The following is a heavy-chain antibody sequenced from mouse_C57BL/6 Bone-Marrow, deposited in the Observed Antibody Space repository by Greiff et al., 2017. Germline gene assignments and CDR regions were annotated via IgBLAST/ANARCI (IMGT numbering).Heavy chain of an antibody. V-gene: IGHV1-19*01. CDR1: GYTFTDYY. Sequence: EVQLQQSGPVLVKPGASVKMSCKASGYTFTDYYMNWVKQSHGKSLEWIGVINPYNGGTSYNQKFKGKGTLTVDKSSSTAYMELNSLTSEDSAVXYCARLTVVVDYWGQGTTLTVSS. D-gene: IGHD1-1*01. J-gene: IGHJ2*01. CDR2: INPYNGGT. CDR3: ARLTVVVDY.